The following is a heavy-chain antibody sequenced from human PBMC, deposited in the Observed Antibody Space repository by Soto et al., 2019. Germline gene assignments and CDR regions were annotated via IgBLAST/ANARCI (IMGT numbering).Heavy chain of an antibody. J-gene: IGHJ3*02. Sequence: AGGSLRLSCAASGFTFDDYAMHWVRQAPGKGLEWVSGISWNSGSIGYADSVKGRFTISRDNAKNSLYLQMNSLRAEDTALYYCAKGDYCSGGSCYRDDAFDIWGQGTMVTVSS. CDR3: AKGDYCSGGSCYRDDAFDI. D-gene: IGHD2-15*01. CDR1: GFTFDDYA. CDR2: ISWNSGSI. V-gene: IGHV3-9*01.